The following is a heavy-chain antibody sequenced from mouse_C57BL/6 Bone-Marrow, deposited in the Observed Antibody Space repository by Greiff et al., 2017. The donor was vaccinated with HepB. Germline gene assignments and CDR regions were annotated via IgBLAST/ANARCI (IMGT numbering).Heavy chain of an antibody. CDR3: AKSPSPFIPTPY. J-gene: IGHJ2*01. CDR1: GFTFSDYG. Sequence: EVKLVESGGGLVKPGGSLKLSCAASGFTFSDYGMHWVRQAPEKGLEWVAYISSGSSTIYYADTVKGRFTISRDNAKNTLFLQMTSLRSEDTAMYYCAKSPSPFIPTPYWGQGTPLTVSS. V-gene: IGHV5-17*01. D-gene: IGHD1-1*01. CDR2: ISSGSSTI.